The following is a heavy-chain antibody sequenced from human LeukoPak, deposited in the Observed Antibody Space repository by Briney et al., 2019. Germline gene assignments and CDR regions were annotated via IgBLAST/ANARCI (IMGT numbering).Heavy chain of an antibody. V-gene: IGHV4-34*01. J-gene: IGHJ4*02. CDR2: INHSGST. Sequence: PSETLSLTCAVYGGSFSGYYWSWIRQPPGKGLEWIGEINHSGSTNNNPSLKSRVTISVDTSKNQFSLKLSSVTAADTAVYYCARITPTVRGAWTFATWGQGTLVTVSS. D-gene: IGHD3-10*01. CDR1: GGSFSGYY. CDR3: ARITPTVRGAWTFAT.